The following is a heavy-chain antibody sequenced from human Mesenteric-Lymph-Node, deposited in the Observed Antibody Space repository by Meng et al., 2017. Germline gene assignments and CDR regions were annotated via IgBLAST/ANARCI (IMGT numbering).Heavy chain of an antibody. Sequence: GGSLRLSCAASGFTFSDYPIHWVRQAPGKGLKWVAVISYDAINKYYAGSVQGRFSISRDPSKNTVYLQMNNLRAEDTAIYYCARDPHQLVPDFFDYWGQGTLVTVSS. J-gene: IGHJ4*02. CDR3: ARDPHQLVPDFFDY. CDR2: ISYDAINK. CDR1: GFTFSDYP. D-gene: IGHD6-13*01. V-gene: IGHV3-30*04.